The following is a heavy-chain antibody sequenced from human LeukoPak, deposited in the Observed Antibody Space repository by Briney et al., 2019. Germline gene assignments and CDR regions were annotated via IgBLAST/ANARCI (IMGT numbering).Heavy chain of an antibody. J-gene: IGHJ6*03. V-gene: IGHV4-59*01. CDR1: GGSISSYY. CDR2: IYYSGST. Sequence: SETLSLTCTVSGGSISSYYWSWIRQPPGKGLEWIGYIYYSGSTNYNPSLKSRVTISVDTSKNQFSLKLSSVTAADTAVYYCARGGPRLYYYYMDVWGKGTTVTISS. D-gene: IGHD3-22*01. CDR3: ARGGPRLYYYYMDV.